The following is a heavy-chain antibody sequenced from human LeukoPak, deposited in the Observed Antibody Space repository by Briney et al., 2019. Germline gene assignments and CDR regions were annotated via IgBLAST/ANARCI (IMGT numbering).Heavy chain of an antibody. CDR3: ARHTKYSTSSRVFDY. J-gene: IGHJ4*02. CDR1: GYSFTNDW. CDR2: IYPGDSNT. Sequence: GESLKISCKGSGYSFTNDWIGWVRQMPGKGLEWMGIIYPGDSNTRYSPSFQGQVTITADKSISTACLQWSSLKASDTAKYYCARHTKYSTSSRVFDYWGQGTLVTVSS. D-gene: IGHD6-6*01. V-gene: IGHV5-51*01.